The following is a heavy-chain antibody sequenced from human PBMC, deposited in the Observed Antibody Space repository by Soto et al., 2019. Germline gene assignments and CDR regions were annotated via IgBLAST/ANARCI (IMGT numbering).Heavy chain of an antibody. V-gene: IGHV3-15*07. CDR2: IKSIPDGGTA. Sequence: GRSLRLSCAASGFTFSKIWMNWVRQAPGKGPEWVGRIKSIPDGGTADYAAPLKGRFTISRDDSRDTLFLQMNSLKTEDTAVYYCTTDTVCDYWGQGALVTVSS. J-gene: IGHJ4*02. CDR1: GFTFSKIW. CDR3: TTDTVCDY. D-gene: IGHD3-16*01.